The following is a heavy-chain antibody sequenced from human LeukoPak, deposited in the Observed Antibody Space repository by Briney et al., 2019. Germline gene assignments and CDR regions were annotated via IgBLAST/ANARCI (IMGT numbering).Heavy chain of an antibody. CDR1: GFSLSTSGMC. V-gene: IGHV2-70*11. Sequence: SGPALVKPTQTLTLTCTFSGFSLSTSGMCVSWIRQPPGKALEWLARIDWDDDKYYSASLKTRLTISKDTSKNQVVLTMTNLDPVDTATYYCARGPSGSKDQYYGMDVWGQGTTVTVSS. CDR3: ARGPSGSKDQYYGMDV. D-gene: IGHD6-25*01. CDR2: IDWDDDK. J-gene: IGHJ6*01.